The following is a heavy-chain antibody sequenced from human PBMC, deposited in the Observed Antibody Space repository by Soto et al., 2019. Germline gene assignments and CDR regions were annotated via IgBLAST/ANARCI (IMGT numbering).Heavy chain of an antibody. Sequence: QVQLVESGGGVVQPGRSLRLSCAASGFTFSSYAMHWVRQAPGKGLEWVAVISYDGSNKYYADSVKGRFTISRDNSKNTLYLQMNSLRAEDTAVYYCARDGNGDWEHSLDYWGQGTLVTVSS. CDR2: ISYDGSNK. CDR1: GFTFSSYA. D-gene: IGHD4-17*01. J-gene: IGHJ4*02. CDR3: ARDGNGDWEHSLDY. V-gene: IGHV3-30-3*01.